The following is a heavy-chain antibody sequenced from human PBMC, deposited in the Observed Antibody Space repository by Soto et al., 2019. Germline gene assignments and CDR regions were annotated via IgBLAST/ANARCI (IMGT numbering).Heavy chain of an antibody. Sequence: QVQLVESGGGVVQPGRSLRLSCAASGFTFSSYGMHWVRQAPGKGLEWVAVIWYDGSNKYYADSVKGRFTISRDNSKNTLDLQMNSLRAEDTAVYYCARERQSSSSAKTNSYYYYGMDVWGQGTTVTVSS. V-gene: IGHV3-33*01. CDR2: IWYDGSNK. CDR3: ARERQSSSSAKTNSYYYYGMDV. CDR1: GFTFSSYG. D-gene: IGHD6-6*01. J-gene: IGHJ6*02.